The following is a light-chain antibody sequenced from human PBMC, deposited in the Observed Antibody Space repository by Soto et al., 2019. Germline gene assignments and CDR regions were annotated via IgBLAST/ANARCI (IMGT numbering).Light chain of an antibody. CDR3: MQALQMFT. CDR2: LGS. CDR1: QSLLHSNGYNY. V-gene: IGKV2-28*01. Sequence: EIVMTQSPLSLPVTPGEPASISCRSSQSLLHSNGYNYLDWYLQKPGQSPQLLIYLGSNRASGVPDRFSGSGLGTDVTLKISLVEAEDVGVYYCMQALQMFTFGQGTRLEIK. J-gene: IGKJ5*01.